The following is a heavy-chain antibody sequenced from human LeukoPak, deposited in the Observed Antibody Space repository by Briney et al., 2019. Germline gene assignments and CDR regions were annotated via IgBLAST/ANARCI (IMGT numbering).Heavy chain of an antibody. CDR3: ARGREWEPKVFDY. V-gene: IGHV4-59*01. CDR2: IHYSGTT. Sequence: SETLSLTCTVSGGSMSGYYWSWIRQPPGKGLEWIGYIHYSGTTNYNPSLKSRVTISVDTSKNQFSLKLSSVTAADTAVYYCARGREWEPKVFDYWGQGTLVTVSS. J-gene: IGHJ4*02. CDR1: GGSMSGYY. D-gene: IGHD1-26*01.